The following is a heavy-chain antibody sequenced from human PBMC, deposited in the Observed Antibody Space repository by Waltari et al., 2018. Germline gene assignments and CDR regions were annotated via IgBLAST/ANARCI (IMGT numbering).Heavy chain of an antibody. CDR3: ATDRRDDGTDYSRTSYSDS. D-gene: IGHD3-9*01. CDR2: IDYDGSHK. CDR1: GVTVSGYG. Sequence: QVQLVESGGGVVQPGGSQRLSCEASGVTVSGYGLHWVRQTPGKGLEWVAFIDYDGSHKYYADSGKGRFTISRDNSKNTMSLQMSRLRDDDTAVYYCATDRRDDGTDYSRTSYSDSWGQGTLVTVSS. J-gene: IGHJ4*02. V-gene: IGHV3-30*02.